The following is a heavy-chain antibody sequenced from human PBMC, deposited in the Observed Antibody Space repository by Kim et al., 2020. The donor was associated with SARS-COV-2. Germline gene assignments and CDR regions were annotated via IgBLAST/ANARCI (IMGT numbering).Heavy chain of an antibody. CDR3: ARARGYSGYDLFDY. CDR1: GFTFSSYW. D-gene: IGHD5-12*01. Sequence: GGSLRLSCAASGFTFSSYWMSWVRQAPGKGLEWVANIKQDGSEKYYVDSVKGRFTISRDNAKNSLYLQMNSLRAEDTAVYYCARARGYSGYDLFDYWGQGTLVTVSS. CDR2: IKQDGSEK. J-gene: IGHJ4*02. V-gene: IGHV3-7*03.